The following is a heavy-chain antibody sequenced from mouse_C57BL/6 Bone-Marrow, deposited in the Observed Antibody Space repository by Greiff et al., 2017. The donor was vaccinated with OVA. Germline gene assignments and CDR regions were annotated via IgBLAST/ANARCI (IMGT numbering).Heavy chain of an antibody. Sequence: DVQLVESEGGLVQPGSSMKLSCTASGFTFSDYYMAWVRQVPEKGLEWVANINYDGSSTYYLDSLKSRFIISRDNAKNILYLQMSSLKSEDTATYYCARSTTVVAHWYFDVWGTGTTVTVSS. V-gene: IGHV5-16*01. J-gene: IGHJ1*03. D-gene: IGHD1-1*01. CDR2: INYDGSST. CDR3: ARSTTVVAHWYFDV. CDR1: GFTFSDYY.